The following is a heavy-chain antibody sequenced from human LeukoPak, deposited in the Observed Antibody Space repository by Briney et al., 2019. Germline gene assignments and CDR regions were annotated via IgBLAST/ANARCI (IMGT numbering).Heavy chain of an antibody. V-gene: IGHV3-30*02. D-gene: IGHD3-22*01. Sequence: PGGSLRLSCAASGFIFSSYGMHWDRQAPGKGLEWVAFIRYDGSNKYHADSVKGRFTISRDNSKNTLYLQMNSLRAEDTAVYYCAKTMSPYYYDSSGFWGQGTLVTVSS. CDR1: GFIFSSYG. J-gene: IGHJ4*02. CDR3: AKTMSPYYYDSSGF. CDR2: IRYDGSNK.